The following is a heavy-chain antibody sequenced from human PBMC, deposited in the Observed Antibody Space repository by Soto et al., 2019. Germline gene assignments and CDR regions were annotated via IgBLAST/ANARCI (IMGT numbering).Heavy chain of an antibody. V-gene: IGHV3-33*01. D-gene: IGHD2-2*01. Sequence: QMQLVESGGGVVQSGRSLRLSCAASGFTFRSYGIHWVRQAPGKGLEWVALIWFDGSKKYYVDSVKGRFAVSRDNSKNTLYLQMNSLRVEDTAVYYCARDRLVPYGYGMDVWGQGTTVTVSS. CDR3: ARDRLVPYGYGMDV. CDR2: IWFDGSKK. CDR1: GFTFRSYG. J-gene: IGHJ6*02.